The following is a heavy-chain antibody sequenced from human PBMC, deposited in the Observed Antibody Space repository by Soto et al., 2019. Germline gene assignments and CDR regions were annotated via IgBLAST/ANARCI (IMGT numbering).Heavy chain of an antibody. CDR3: ATQEVGGSYVYTFDP. CDR2: IYYSGST. CDR1: GGSISSSNYY. D-gene: IGHD1-26*01. V-gene: IGHV4-39*01. Sequence: QLQLQESGPGLVKPSETLSLTCTVSGGSISSSNYYWGWIRQPPGKGLEWIGSIYYSGSTSYNPSLKSRVTISVDTSKNQFPLKLSSVTAADTAVYYCATQEVGGSYVYTFDPWGQGTLVTVSS. J-gene: IGHJ5*02.